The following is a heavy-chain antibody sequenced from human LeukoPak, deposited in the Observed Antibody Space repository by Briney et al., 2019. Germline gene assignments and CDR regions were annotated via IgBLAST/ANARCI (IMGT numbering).Heavy chain of an antibody. Sequence: GGSLRLSCRGSGLSFGGDAVSWVRQAPGKGLEWVGFIRDKVSGGTTEYVASVRGRFTISRDDSRSIAYLQMTRLKAEDTAVYYCTINYYNGSLYEDYWGQGTLVTVSS. J-gene: IGHJ4*02. CDR3: TINYYNGSLYEDY. V-gene: IGHV3-49*04. CDR2: IRDKVSGGTT. D-gene: IGHD3-22*01. CDR1: GLSFGGDA.